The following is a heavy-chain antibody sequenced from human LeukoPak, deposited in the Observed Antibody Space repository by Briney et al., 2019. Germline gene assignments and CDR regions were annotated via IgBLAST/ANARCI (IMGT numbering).Heavy chain of an antibody. J-gene: IGHJ4*02. CDR1: GFTFSSYG. CDR2: ISYDGSNK. CDR3: AKGASRFGESGIDY. Sequence: QPGRSLRLSCAASGFTFSSYGMHWVRQAPGKGLEGVAVISYDGSNKYYADSVKGRFTISRDNSKNTLYLQMNSLRAEDTAVYYCAKGASRFGESGIDYWGQGTLVTVSS. V-gene: IGHV3-30*18. D-gene: IGHD3-10*01.